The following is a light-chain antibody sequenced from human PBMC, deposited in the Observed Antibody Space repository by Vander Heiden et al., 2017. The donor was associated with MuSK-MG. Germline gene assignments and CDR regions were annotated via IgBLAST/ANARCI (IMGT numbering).Light chain of an antibody. CDR1: ETIGKY. J-gene: IGKJ2*01. Sequence: DIQMTQSPSSLSASAGESVSITCRASETIGKYVNWYQQKPGEAPNLLIYTASSLQTGVPSRFSGSGSGTDFTLTISGLQREDFATYFCQQSDRTPNTFGQGTRLEIK. CDR2: TAS. V-gene: IGKV1-39*01. CDR3: QQSDRTPNT.